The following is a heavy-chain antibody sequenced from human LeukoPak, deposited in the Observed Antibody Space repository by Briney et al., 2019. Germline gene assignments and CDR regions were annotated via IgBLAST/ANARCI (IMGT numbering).Heavy chain of an antibody. CDR3: AKTIVVVPAADY. D-gene: IGHD2-2*01. Sequence: GASLSLSCAASGFTFSSYAMSWVRQAPGKGLEWVSAISGSGGSTYYADSVKGRFTISRDNSKNTLYLQMNSLRAEDTAVYYCAKTIVVVPAADYWGQGTLVTVSS. CDR1: GFTFSSYA. V-gene: IGHV3-23*01. CDR2: ISGSGGST. J-gene: IGHJ4*02.